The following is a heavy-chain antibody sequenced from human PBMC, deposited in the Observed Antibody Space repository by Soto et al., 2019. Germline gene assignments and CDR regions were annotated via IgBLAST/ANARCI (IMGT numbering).Heavy chain of an antibody. CDR1: GYTFTSYA. Sequence: ASVKVSCKASGYTFTSYAMHWVRKAPGKRLEWMGWINAGNGNTKYSQKLQGRVTITSGTSASTAYIELSSLRSEDTAVYYCARVYRTSQRPSLPIYFYYMDVWGKGTTVTVSS. CDR2: INAGNGNT. V-gene: IGHV1-3*01. CDR3: ARVYRTSQRPSLPIYFYYMDV. J-gene: IGHJ6*03. D-gene: IGHD3-16*02.